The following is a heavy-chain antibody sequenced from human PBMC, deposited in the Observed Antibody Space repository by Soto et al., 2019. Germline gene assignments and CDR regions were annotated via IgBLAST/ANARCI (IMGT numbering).Heavy chain of an antibody. CDR3: ATFRHYYGSGSYYNYYGMDV. J-gene: IGHJ6*02. CDR1: GYTFTSYY. D-gene: IGHD3-10*01. Sequence: QVQLVQSGAEVKKPGASVKVSCKASGYTFTSYYMHWVRQAPGQGLEWMGIINPSGGSTSYAQKFQGRVSMTRDTSTSTVYMELSSLRSEDTAVYYCATFRHYYGSGSYYNYYGMDVWGQGTTVTVSS. CDR2: INPSGGST. V-gene: IGHV1-46*01.